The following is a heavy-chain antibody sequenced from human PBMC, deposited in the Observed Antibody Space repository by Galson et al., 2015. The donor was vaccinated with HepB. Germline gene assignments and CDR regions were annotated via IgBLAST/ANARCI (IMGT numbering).Heavy chain of an antibody. J-gene: IGHJ4*02. D-gene: IGHD1-26*01. V-gene: IGHV3-30-3*01. CDR1: GFTFTNHA. CDR2: ISYDGTYR. Sequence: SLRLSCAASGFTFTNHAMHWIRQAPGKPLEFVAAISYDGTYRPDADSAKGRSTISRDNSKNMLYLQMNSLRVEDTAMYYCARDIGVGGTLGVPDCWGQGALVTVSS. CDR3: ARDIGVGGTLGVPDC.